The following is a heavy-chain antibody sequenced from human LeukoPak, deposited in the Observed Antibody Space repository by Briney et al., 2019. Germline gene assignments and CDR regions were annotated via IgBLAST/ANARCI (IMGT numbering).Heavy chain of an antibody. D-gene: IGHD3-3*01. CDR1: GGSISSGGYY. V-gene: IGHV4-30-2*01. CDR3: ARDPTPYDFWSGNGY. Sequence: SETLSLTCTVSGGSISSGGYYWSWIRQPPGKGLEWIGYIYHSGSTYYNPSLKSRVTISVDRSKNQFSLKLSSVTAADTAVYYCARDPTPYDFWSGNGYWGQGTLVTISS. J-gene: IGHJ4*02. CDR2: IYHSGST.